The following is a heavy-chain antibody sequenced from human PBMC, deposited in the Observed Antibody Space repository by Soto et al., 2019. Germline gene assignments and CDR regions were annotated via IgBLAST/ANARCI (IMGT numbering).Heavy chain of an antibody. J-gene: IGHJ3*01. CDR1: GFILNNYA. V-gene: IGHV3-23*01. CDR2: IGGTDGDSDGVP. CDR3: VKRGRNWGAFDF. D-gene: IGHD7-27*01. Sequence: VQLLESGGDLVQPGGSLRLSCVASGFILNNYAMSWVRQAPGKGLEWVSTIGGTDGDSDGVPWYEDSVKGRFTISREHSGNNSFLHMEKLRSEDSALYYCVKRGRNWGAFDFWGQGTTVVVSS.